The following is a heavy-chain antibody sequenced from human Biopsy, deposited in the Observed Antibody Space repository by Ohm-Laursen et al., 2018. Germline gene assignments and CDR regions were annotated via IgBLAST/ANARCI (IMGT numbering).Heavy chain of an antibody. CDR3: ARLYRLDDYWNDDPPDAFDV. CDR2: ISNRGST. V-gene: IGHV4-59*01. D-gene: IGHD3-3*01. CDR1: GGSISSDY. J-gene: IGHJ3*01. Sequence: GTLSLTCTVSGGSISSDYWSWTRQSPGKGLEWIGYISNRGSTNYNPSLRGRVTISVDTSKNQFSLKLSSVTAADTAVFFCARLYRLDDYWNDDPPDAFDVWGQGTRVTVSS.